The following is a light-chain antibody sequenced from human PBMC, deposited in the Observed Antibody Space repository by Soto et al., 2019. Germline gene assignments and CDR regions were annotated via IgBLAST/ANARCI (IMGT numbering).Light chain of an antibody. J-gene: IGKJ2*01. CDR1: QSISSN. CDR2: VAS. CDR3: QQSYSTPYT. Sequence: DIQMTQSPSSLSASVGDRVTITCRASQSISSNLNWYQQKPGEAPKLLFYVASSLQSGVPSRFSGSESGTDYTLTISSLQPDDFATYYCQQSYSTPYTFGQGTKLEIK. V-gene: IGKV1-39*01.